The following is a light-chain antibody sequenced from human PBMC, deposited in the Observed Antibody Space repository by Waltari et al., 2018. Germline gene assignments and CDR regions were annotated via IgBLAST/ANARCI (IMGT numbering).Light chain of an antibody. CDR1: SSDVGGYNY. Sequence: QSALTQHASVSGSPGQSITIFCTGTSSDVGGYNYVSWYQQHPGKAPKLVIYDVSYWPSGVSNRFSGSKSGNTASLTISGLQAEDEADYYCSSYTSSSTLVFGGGTKLTVL. CDR2: DVS. J-gene: IGLJ2*01. V-gene: IGLV2-14*03. CDR3: SSYTSSSTLV.